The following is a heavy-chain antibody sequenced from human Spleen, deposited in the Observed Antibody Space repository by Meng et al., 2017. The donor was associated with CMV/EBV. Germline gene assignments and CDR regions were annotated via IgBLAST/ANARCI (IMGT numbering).Heavy chain of an antibody. V-gene: IGHV3-7*01. CDR1: GFTVSSNY. CDR3: TRGYCSGGSCLPGDY. CDR2: IKQDGSEK. J-gene: IGHJ4*02. Sequence: GGSLRLSCAASGFTVSSNYMSWVRQAPGKGLEWVANIKQDGSEKYYVDSVKGRFTISRDNAKKSLYLQMNSLRAEDTAVYYCTRGYCSGGSCLPGDYWGQGTSVTVSS. D-gene: IGHD2-15*01.